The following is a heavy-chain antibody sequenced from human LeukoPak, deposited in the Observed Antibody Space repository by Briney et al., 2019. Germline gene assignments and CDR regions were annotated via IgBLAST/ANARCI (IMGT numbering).Heavy chain of an antibody. Sequence: PSETLSLTCTVSGGSISSYYWSWIRQPPGKGLEWIGYIYYSGSTNYNPSLKSRVTISVDTSKNQFSLKLSSVTAADTAVYYCARHGSYNSRSGWFDPWGQGTLVTVSS. D-gene: IGHD6-13*01. CDR3: ARHGSYNSRSGWFDP. V-gene: IGHV4-59*08. CDR2: IYYSGST. J-gene: IGHJ5*02. CDR1: GGSISSYY.